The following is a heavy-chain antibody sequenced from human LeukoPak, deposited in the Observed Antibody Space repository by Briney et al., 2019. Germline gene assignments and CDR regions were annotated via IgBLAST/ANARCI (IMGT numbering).Heavy chain of an antibody. CDR3: ASTQTAPGYCSGGSCYWALDY. V-gene: IGHV3-21*01. J-gene: IGHJ4*02. CDR1: GFTFSSYS. CDR2: ISSSSSYI. Sequence: PGGSLRLSCAASGFTFSSYSMNWVRQAPGKGLEWVSSISSSSSYIYYADSVKGRFTISRDNAKNSLYLQMNSLRAEDTAVYYCASTQTAPGYCSGGSCYWALDYWGQGTLVTVSS. D-gene: IGHD2-15*01.